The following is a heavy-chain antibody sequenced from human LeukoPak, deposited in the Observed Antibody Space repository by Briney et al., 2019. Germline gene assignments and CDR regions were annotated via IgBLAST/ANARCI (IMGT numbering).Heavy chain of an antibody. V-gene: IGHV4-34*01. J-gene: IGHJ6*03. CDR3: ARGKKRSGCSTPSCYASSYYYYYMDV. CDR1: GGSFSGYY. D-gene: IGHD2-2*01. CDR2: MNQSGGT. Sequence: SGTLSLTCAVYGGSFSGYYWSWIRQPPGKGLEWIGEMNQSGGTNYNPSLKSRVTISVDTSKNQFSLKLSSVTAADTAVYYCARGKKRSGCSTPSCYASSYYYYYMDVWGKGTTVTVSS.